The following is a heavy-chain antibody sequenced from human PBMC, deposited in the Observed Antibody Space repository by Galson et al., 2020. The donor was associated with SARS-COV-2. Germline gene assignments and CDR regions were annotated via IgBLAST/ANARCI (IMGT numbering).Heavy chain of an antibody. D-gene: IGHD2-2*01. CDR3: AREGRGYCSSTSCLTAFDI. V-gene: IGHV4-4*07. CDR2: IYTSGST. J-gene: IGHJ3*02. Sequence: ETSETLSLTCTVSGGSISSYYWSWIRQPAGKGLEWIGRIYTSGSTNYNPSLKSRVTMSVDTSKNQFSLKLSSVTAADTAVYYCAREGRGYCSSTSCLTAFDIWGQGTMVTVSS. CDR1: GGSISSYY.